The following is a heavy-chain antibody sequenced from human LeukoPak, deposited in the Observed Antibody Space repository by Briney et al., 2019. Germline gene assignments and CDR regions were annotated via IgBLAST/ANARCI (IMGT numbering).Heavy chain of an antibody. CDR1: GYTFTGYY. CDR3: ARGWLTYYYGSGSYCFDY. V-gene: IGHV1-2*02. D-gene: IGHD3-10*01. Sequence: GASVKVSCKASGYTFTGYYMHWVRQAPGQGLEWMGWINPNSGGTNYAQKFQGRVTMTRDTSISTAYMELSRLRSDDTAVYYCARGWLTYYYGSGSYCFDYWGQGTLVTVSS. J-gene: IGHJ4*02. CDR2: INPNSGGT.